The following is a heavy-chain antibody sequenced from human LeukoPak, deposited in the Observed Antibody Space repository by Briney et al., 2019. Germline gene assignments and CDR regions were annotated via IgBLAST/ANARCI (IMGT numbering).Heavy chain of an antibody. Sequence: GGSLRLSCAASGFTFDDYAMHWVRQAPGKGLEWVSGISWNSGSIGYADSVKGRFTISRDNAKNSLYLQMNSLRAEDTALYYCAKDIPGVVTAISPYDYYYYGMDVWGQGTTVTVSS. CDR2: ISWNSGSI. D-gene: IGHD2-21*02. V-gene: IGHV3-9*01. J-gene: IGHJ6*02. CDR1: GFTFDDYA. CDR3: AKDIPGVVTAISPYDYYYYGMDV.